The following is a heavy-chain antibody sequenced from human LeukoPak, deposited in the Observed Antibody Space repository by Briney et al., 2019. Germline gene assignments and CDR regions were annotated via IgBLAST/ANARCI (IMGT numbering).Heavy chain of an antibody. J-gene: IGHJ5*02. D-gene: IGHD2-2*01. CDR1: GGSFSGYY. Sequence: PSETLSLTCAVYGGSFSGYYWSWIRQPPGKGLEWIGEINHSGSTNYNPSLKSRVTISVDTSKNQFSLKLSSVTAADTAVYYCARLPMDCSSTSCYVGYFDPWGQGTLVTVSS. CDR3: ARLPMDCSSTSCYVGYFDP. V-gene: IGHV4-34*01. CDR2: INHSGST.